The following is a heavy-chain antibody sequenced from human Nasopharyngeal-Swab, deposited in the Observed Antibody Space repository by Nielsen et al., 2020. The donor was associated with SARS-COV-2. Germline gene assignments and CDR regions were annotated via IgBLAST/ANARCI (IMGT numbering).Heavy chain of an antibody. CDR1: GFTFSRYS. J-gene: IGHJ5*02. Sequence: GESLKISCAASGFTFSRYSMSWLRQAPGKGLEWVSTITGNCYTTYYADAVKGRFTISRDNSENTVYLQMNSLRAEDTALYHCARPLSRDSTWTTEANWFDPWGQGTLVTVSS. V-gene: IGHV3-23*01. CDR2: ITGNCYTT. CDR3: ARPLSRDSTWTTEANWFDP. D-gene: IGHD6-13*01.